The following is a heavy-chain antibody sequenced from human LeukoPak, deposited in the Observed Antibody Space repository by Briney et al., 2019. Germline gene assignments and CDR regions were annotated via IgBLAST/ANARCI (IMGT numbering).Heavy chain of an antibody. D-gene: IGHD3-10*01. Sequence: ASVKVSCTASGYTFTSYDLNWLRQATGQGLEWMGWMNPNSGNTGYAQKFQGRVTMTRNTSISTAYMELSSMRSEDTAVYYCERVMTGSEDYWGQGTLVTVSS. V-gene: IGHV1-8*01. CDR1: GYTFTSYD. CDR3: ERVMTGSEDY. CDR2: MNPNSGNT. J-gene: IGHJ4*02.